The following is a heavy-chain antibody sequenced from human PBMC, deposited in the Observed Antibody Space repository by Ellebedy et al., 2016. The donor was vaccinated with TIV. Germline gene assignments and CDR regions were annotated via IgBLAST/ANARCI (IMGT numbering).Heavy chain of an antibody. Sequence: SETLSLXXTVSGGSISSYYWSWIRQPPGKGLEWIGYIYYSGSTNYNPSLKSRVTISVDTSKNQFSLKLSSVTAADTAVYYCARDSSAAFDIWGQGTMVTVSS. CDR2: IYYSGST. CDR3: ARDSSAAFDI. J-gene: IGHJ3*02. D-gene: IGHD2-2*01. V-gene: IGHV4-59*01. CDR1: GGSISSYY.